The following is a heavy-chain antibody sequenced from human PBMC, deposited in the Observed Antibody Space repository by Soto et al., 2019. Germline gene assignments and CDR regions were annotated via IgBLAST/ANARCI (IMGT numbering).Heavy chain of an antibody. D-gene: IGHD4-17*01. CDR1: GYTFAAYY. CDR2: INPTSGGT. CDR3: ARDPDYGDYWGYFFDS. J-gene: IGHJ4*02. Sequence: ASVKVSCKTSGYTFAAYYIHWIRQAPGQGLEWMGWINPTSGGTVYAQNFQDRVTMTRDTSISTAYMELRRLNSDDTAVYYCARDPDYGDYWGYFFDSWGQGTPVTVS. V-gene: IGHV1-2*02.